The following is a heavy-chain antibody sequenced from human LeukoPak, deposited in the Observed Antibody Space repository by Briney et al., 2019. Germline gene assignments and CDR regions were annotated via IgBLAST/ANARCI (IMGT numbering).Heavy chain of an antibody. D-gene: IGHD1-26*01. V-gene: IGHV3-23*01. CDR1: GFTFSSYG. CDR3: AKDRGPSGSYDY. J-gene: IGHJ4*02. CDR2: LSGSGGTT. Sequence: GGSLRLSCSASGFTFSSYGMSWVRQAPGKGLEWVSGLSGSGGTTYYVDSVKGRFTISRDNSKNTLYLQMNSLRAEDTAVYYCAKDRGPSGSYDYWGQGTLVTVSS.